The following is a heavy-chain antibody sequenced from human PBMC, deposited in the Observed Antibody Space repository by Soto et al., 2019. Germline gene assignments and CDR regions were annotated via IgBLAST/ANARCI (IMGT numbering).Heavy chain of an antibody. D-gene: IGHD2-2*01. CDR1: GYTFTSYD. J-gene: IGHJ5*02. CDR3: ARGPGRYCSSTSCPLPFDP. CDR2: MNPNSGNT. Sequence: VKVSCKASGYTFTSYDINWVRQATGQGLEWMGWMNPNSGNTGYAQKFQGRVTMTRNTSISTAYMELSSLRSEDTAVYYCARGPGRYCSSTSCPLPFDPWGQGTLVTVSS. V-gene: IGHV1-8*01.